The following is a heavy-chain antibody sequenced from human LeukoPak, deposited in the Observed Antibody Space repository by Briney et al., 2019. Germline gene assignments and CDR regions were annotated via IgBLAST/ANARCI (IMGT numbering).Heavy chain of an antibody. V-gene: IGHV3-33*01. CDR1: GFTFSSYG. J-gene: IGHJ4*02. Sequence: PGGSLRLSCAASGFTFSSYGMHWVRQAPGKGLEWVAVIWYDGSNKYYADSVKGRFTISRDNSKNTLYLQMNSLRAEDTAVYYCARGITAAGTPIDYWGQGTLVTVSS. D-gene: IGHD6-13*01. CDR3: ARGITAAGTPIDY. CDR2: IWYDGSNK.